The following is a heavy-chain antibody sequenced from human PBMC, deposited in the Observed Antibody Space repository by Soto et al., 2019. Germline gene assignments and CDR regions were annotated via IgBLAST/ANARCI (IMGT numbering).Heavy chain of an antibody. CDR2: ITGTGGNT. CDR1: GFTFNNYA. J-gene: IGHJ4*02. D-gene: IGHD5-12*01. Sequence: HPGGSLRLSCAVSGFTFNNYAMSWVRQAPGKGLEWVSGITGTGGNTYYADSVKGRFTISRDNSKSTLHLHMNSLRPEDTAIYYCARDGYNFIPFDYWGQGALVTVSS. V-gene: IGHV3-23*01. CDR3: ARDGYNFIPFDY.